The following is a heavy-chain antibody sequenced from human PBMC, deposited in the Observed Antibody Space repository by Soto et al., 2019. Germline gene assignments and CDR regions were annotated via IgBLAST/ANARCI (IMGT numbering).Heavy chain of an antibody. V-gene: IGHV3-23*01. CDR3: AKDSGFFC. CDR2: ISGSGGRT. D-gene: IGHD3-10*01. Sequence: EVQLLESGGALVQPGGSLRLSFAASGFTFSSYPMTWVRQAPGKGLEWVSAISGSGGRTYYADSVKGRFTISRDNSKNTLYLQMNSLRAEDTAVYYCAKDSGFFCWGQGTLVTVSS. CDR1: GFTFSSYP. J-gene: IGHJ4*02.